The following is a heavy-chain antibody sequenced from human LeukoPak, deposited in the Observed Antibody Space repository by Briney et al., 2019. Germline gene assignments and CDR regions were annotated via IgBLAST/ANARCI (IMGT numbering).Heavy chain of an antibody. J-gene: IGHJ4*02. V-gene: IGHV3-23*01. CDR1: GFSFSSYA. D-gene: IGHD3-10*01. Sequence: PGGSLRLSCAASGFSFSSYAMNWVRQAPGKGLEWVSTISGSGGSTYYADSVKGRITISRDNSKNTLYLQMNSLRARDTAVYYCTRGSYYYGSGWGQGTLVTVSS. CDR3: TRGSYYYGSG. CDR2: ISGSGGST.